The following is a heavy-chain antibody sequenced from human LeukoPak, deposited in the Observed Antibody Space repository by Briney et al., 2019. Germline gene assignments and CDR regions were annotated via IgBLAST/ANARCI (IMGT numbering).Heavy chain of an antibody. V-gene: IGHV5-51*01. CDR2: IAPGDPAT. Sequence: GESLKISCKTSGFPFTAYWIVWVRQVPGKGLESVGMIAPGDPATRYSPSFQGQVTMSADKSLTTAYLQWDSLTASDTAIYYCALRAGYGSARAYGDWLDPWGQGTLVTVSS. D-gene: IGHD3-10*01. J-gene: IGHJ5*02. CDR1: GFPFTAYW. CDR3: ALRAGYGSARAYGDWLDP.